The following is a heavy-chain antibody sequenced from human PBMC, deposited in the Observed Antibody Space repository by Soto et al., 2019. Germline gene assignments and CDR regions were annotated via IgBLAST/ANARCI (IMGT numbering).Heavy chain of an antibody. CDR2: IKSKTDGGTT. Sequence: EVQLVESGGGLVKPGGSLRLSCAASGFTFSNAWMSWVRQAPGKGLEWVGRIKSKTDGGTTDYAAPVKGRFTISRDDSKNTLYLQMNSLKTEYTAVYYCTTEGGYCSGGSCYSADYWGQGTLVTVSS. D-gene: IGHD2-15*01. V-gene: IGHV3-15*01. J-gene: IGHJ4*02. CDR3: TTEGGYCSGGSCYSADY. CDR1: GFTFSNAW.